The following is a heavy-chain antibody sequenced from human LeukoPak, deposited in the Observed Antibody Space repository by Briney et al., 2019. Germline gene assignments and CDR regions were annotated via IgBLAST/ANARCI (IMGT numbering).Heavy chain of an antibody. D-gene: IGHD2-2*01. Sequence: PGGSLRLSCAASGFTFRNYVIHWVRQAPGKGLEWVAVLSHDENKMFFADSVKGRFTISRDNSKNILFLQMNSLRVEDTAVYFCARDEGGFCSSNACYFGGRFDYWGPGTPVTVSS. CDR2: LSHDENKM. CDR3: ARDEGGFCSSNACYFGGRFDY. V-gene: IGHV3-30*04. J-gene: IGHJ4*02. CDR1: GFTFRNYV.